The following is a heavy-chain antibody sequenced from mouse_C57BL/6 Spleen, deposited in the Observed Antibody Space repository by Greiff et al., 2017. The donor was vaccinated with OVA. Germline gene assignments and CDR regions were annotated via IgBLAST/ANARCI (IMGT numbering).Heavy chain of an antibody. Sequence: QVQLKESGAELVKPGASVKMSCKASGYTFTTYPIEWMKQNHGKSLEWIGNFHPYNDDTKYNEKFKGKATLTVEKSSSTVYLELSRLTSDDSAVYYCARGDYEDYYAMDYWGQGTSVTVSS. CDR1: GYTFTTYP. CDR2: FHPYNDDT. J-gene: IGHJ4*01. V-gene: IGHV1-47*01. D-gene: IGHD2-4*01. CDR3: ARGDYEDYYAMDY.